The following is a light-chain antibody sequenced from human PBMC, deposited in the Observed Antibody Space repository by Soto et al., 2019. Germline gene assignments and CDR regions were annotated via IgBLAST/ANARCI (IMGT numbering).Light chain of an antibody. V-gene: IGKV3-20*01. CDR1: QSVSSSY. J-gene: IGKJ5*01. Sequence: EIVLTQSPGTLSLSPGERATLSCRASQSVSSSYLAWYQQKSGQAPRLLIYGASSMATGIPDRFSGSGSGTDFTLTISRLEPEDFAVYYCQQYGGSPLITFGQGTRLDIK. CDR3: QQYGGSPLIT. CDR2: GAS.